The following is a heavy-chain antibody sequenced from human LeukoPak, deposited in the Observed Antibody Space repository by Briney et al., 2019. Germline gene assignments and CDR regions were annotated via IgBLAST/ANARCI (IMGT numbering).Heavy chain of an antibody. V-gene: IGHV4-59*01. D-gene: IGHD4-17*01. CDR3: ATDYGDLHDDWYFDL. Sequence: RTSETLSLTCTVSGGSISSYYWSWIRQPPGKGLEWIGYIYYSGSTNYNPSLKSRVTISVDTSKNQFSLKLSSVTAADTAVYYCATDYGDLHDDWYFDLWGRGTLVTVSS. CDR1: GGSISSYY. CDR2: IYYSGST. J-gene: IGHJ2*01.